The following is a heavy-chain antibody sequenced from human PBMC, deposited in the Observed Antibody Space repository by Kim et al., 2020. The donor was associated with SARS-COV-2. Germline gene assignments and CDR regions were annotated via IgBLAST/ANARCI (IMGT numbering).Heavy chain of an antibody. J-gene: IGHJ4*02. D-gene: IGHD2-21*01. CDR3: TTEGTY. V-gene: IGHV3-15*01. Sequence: KTEGAATDTAAPVKGRFTISRDDSNNTLYLQMDSLKTDDTAVYYCTTEGTYWGQGTLVTVSS. CDR2: KTEGAAT.